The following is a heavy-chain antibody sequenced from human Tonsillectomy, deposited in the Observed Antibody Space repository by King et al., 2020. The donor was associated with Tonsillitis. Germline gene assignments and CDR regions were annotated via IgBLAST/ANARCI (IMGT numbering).Heavy chain of an antibody. CDR2: XXXVXGXX. V-gene: IGHV3-23*04. CDR1: GFTFNNYA. CDR3: AKLNYEGLLWDGESPPAFDY. D-gene: IGHD3-10*01. Sequence: VQLVESGGGLVQPGGSLRVSCAASGFTFNNYALSWVRXAPGKGXXWXXXXXXVXGXXXXXXSVXGRXTIARXXXKNTLXLXMNRXXXEXTAIYYCAKLNYEGLLWDGESPPAFDYWGQGTLVTVSS. J-gene: IGHJ4*02.